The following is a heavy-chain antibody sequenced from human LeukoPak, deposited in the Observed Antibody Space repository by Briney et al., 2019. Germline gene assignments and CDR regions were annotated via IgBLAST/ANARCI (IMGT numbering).Heavy chain of an antibody. Sequence: SETLSLTCTVSGGSISSYYWSWIRQPPGKGLEWIGYIYYSGSTNYNPSLKSRVTISVDTSKNQFSLKLSSVTAADTAVYYCARDNPFKYDYVNWGQGTLVTVSS. V-gene: IGHV4-59*12. J-gene: IGHJ4*02. CDR1: GGSISSYY. D-gene: IGHD3-16*01. CDR2: IYYSGST. CDR3: ARDNPFKYDYVN.